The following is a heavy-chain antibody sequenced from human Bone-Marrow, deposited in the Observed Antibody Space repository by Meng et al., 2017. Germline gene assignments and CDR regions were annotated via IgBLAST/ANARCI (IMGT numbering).Heavy chain of an antibody. CDR3: ARDEDISAAGKLFGDY. Sequence: GHLVQHVPEVKKPGASVKLSCKPSGYTFAAYWIHWLRQAPGQGLEWMGRIDPNNDHTQYAQNFQGRVTMTSDTSFSTVYMELNGLRSDDTAVYYCARDEDISAAGKLFGDYWGQGTLVTVFS. V-gene: IGHV1-2*06. J-gene: IGHJ4*02. CDR2: IDPNNDHT. CDR1: GYTFAAYW. D-gene: IGHD6-13*01.